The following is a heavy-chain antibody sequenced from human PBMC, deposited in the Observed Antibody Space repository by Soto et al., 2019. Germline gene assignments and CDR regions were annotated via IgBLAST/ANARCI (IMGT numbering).Heavy chain of an antibody. J-gene: IGHJ6*02. CDR3: ANSPFEEGGIYYGFDV. Sequence: QVQLVQSGAEVKKPGSSVKVSCKASGDTFNNYIISWVRQAPGQGLEWMGGFIPFRDAADYIQKFHGRLMLTADEATSTVFLELSSLRSADTSVYYCANSPFEEGGIYYGFDVWCPGTTVTVSS. CDR1: GDTFNNYI. D-gene: IGHD3-16*01. CDR2: FIPFRDAA. V-gene: IGHV1-69*16.